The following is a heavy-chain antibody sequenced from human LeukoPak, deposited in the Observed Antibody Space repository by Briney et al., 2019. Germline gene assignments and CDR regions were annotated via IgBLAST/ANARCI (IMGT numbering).Heavy chain of an antibody. D-gene: IGHD4-11*01. Sequence: SETLSLTCAVYGGSFSGYYWSWIRQPPGKGLEWIGEINHRGSTNYNPSLKSRVTISVERSKNQFSLKLSSVTAADTAVYYCAVLYSNYYYYYMDVWGKGTTVTVSS. CDR3: AVLYSNYYYYYMDV. J-gene: IGHJ6*03. CDR2: INHRGST. V-gene: IGHV4-34*01. CDR1: GGSFSGYY.